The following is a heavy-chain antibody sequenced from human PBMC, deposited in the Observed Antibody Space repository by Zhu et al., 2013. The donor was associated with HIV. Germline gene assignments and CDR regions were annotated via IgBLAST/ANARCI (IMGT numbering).Heavy chain of an antibody. J-gene: IGHJ4*02. CDR1: GYIFTGYY. CDR3: ARDTRGGSYYLDY. CDR2: ISAYSGNT. V-gene: IGHV1-18*04. D-gene: IGHD1-26*01. Sequence: QLVQSGAEVKKPGASVRVSCKTSGYIFTGYYIHWVRQAPGQGLEWMGWISAYSGNTNYAQKLQGRVTMTTDTSTSTAYMELRSLRSDDTAVYYCARDTRGGSYYLDYWGQGTLVTVSS.